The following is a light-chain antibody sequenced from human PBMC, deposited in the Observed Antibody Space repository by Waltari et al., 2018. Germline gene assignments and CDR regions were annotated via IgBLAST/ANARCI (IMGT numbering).Light chain of an antibody. CDR2: EAS. CDR3: QQFHDYPWT. J-gene: IGKJ1*01. CDR1: QGVSTY. Sequence: IQLTQSPSSLSASVGDTITITCLASQGVSTYLAWLQQNPGRAPKVLIFEASTLQSGVPSRFSGRGSGTDFTLTISSLQPEDFATYYCQQFHDYPWTFGQGTKVEIK. V-gene: IGKV1-9*01.